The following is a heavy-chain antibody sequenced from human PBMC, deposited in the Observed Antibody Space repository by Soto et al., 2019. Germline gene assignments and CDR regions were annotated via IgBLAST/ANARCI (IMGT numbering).Heavy chain of an antibody. CDR2: INHSGST. CDR3: ARHYYGSGSYYGYYYYYGMDV. J-gene: IGHJ6*02. D-gene: IGHD3-10*01. V-gene: IGHV4-34*01. Sequence: SETLSLTCAVYGGSFSGYYWSWIRQPPGKGLEWIGEINHSGSTNYNPSLKSRVTISVDTSKNQFSLKLSSVTAADTAVYYCARHYYGSGSYYGYYYYYGMDVWGQGTTVTVSS. CDR1: GGSFSGYY.